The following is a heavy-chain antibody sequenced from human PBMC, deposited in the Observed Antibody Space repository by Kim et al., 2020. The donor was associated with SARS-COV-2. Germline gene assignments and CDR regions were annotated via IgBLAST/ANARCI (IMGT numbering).Heavy chain of an antibody. CDR3: ARGSDSSGYYRGFYFDY. D-gene: IGHD3-22*01. V-gene: IGHV1-69*01. Sequence: QGRVTITADESTSTAYMELSSLRSEDTAVYYCARGSDSSGYYRGFYFDYWGQGTLVTVSS. J-gene: IGHJ4*02.